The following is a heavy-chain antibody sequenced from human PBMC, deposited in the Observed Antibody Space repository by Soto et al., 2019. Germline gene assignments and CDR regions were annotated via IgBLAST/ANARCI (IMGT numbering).Heavy chain of an antibody. CDR1: GFPFSSYG. J-gene: IGHJ6*02. Sequence: GGSLRLSCASSGFPFSSYGMHCVRQAPGKGLEWVAVISYDGSNKYYADSVKGRFTISRDNSKNTLYLQMNSLRAEDTAVYYCAKIYRDPTYNPRIYSYYGMDVWGQGTTVTVSS. CDR3: AKIYRDPTYNPRIYSYYGMDV. D-gene: IGHD3-10*01. CDR2: ISYDGSNK. V-gene: IGHV3-30*18.